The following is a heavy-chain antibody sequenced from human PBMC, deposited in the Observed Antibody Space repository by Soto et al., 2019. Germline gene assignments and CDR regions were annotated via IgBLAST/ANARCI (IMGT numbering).Heavy chain of an antibody. Sequence: QVQLQESGPGLVKPSQTLSLTCTVSGGSISSGGYYWSWIRQHPGKGLEWIGYIYYSGSTYYNPSLKSRVTISVDTSKNQFSLKLSSVTAADTAVYYCARGPLKRLRFLEWLPQFDYWGQGTLVTVSS. CDR3: ARGPLKRLRFLEWLPQFDY. J-gene: IGHJ4*02. D-gene: IGHD3-3*01. V-gene: IGHV4-31*03. CDR2: IYYSGST. CDR1: GGSISSGGYY.